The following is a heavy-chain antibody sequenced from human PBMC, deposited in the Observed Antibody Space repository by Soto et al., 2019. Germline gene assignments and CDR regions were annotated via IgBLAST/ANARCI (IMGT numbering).Heavy chain of an antibody. Sequence: EVQLVESGGGLVKPGGSLRLSCAASGFTFSSYSMNWVRQAPGKGLEWVSSISSSSSYIYYADSVKGRFTISRDNAKNSLYLQMNSLRAEDTAVYYCGRESKNNGDYDYWGQGTLVTVSS. J-gene: IGHJ4*02. V-gene: IGHV3-21*01. D-gene: IGHD4-17*01. CDR3: GRESKNNGDYDY. CDR1: GFTFSSYS. CDR2: ISSSSSYI.